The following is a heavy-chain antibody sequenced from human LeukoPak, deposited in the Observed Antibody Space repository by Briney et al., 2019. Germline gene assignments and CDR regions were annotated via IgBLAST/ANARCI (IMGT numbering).Heavy chain of an antibody. V-gene: IGHV3-23*01. J-gene: IGHJ5*02. CDR2: ISGSGGST. CDR1: GFTFSSYA. CDR3: AKGPGLSLAYNWFDP. D-gene: IGHD3-16*02. Sequence: PGGSLRLSCAASGFTFSSYAMSWVRQAPGKGLEWVSAISGSGGSTYYADSVKGRFTISRDNSKNTLYLQMNSLRAEDTAVYYCAKGPGLSLAYNWFDPWGQGTLVTVSS.